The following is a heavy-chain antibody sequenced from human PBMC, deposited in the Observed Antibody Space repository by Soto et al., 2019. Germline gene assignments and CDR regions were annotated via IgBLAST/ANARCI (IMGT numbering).Heavy chain of an antibody. Sequence: QVRLVQSGGEVKKPGASVKVSCKASGYTFSNYGMSWVRQAPGQGLEWMGWISGYSGNTNYTQKFQDRVTMTTDTSTTTAYMELRSLRSDDTAVYYCARLIGGYDWCLDHRGQGTLVTVSS. V-gene: IGHV1-18*01. CDR1: GYTFSNYG. CDR3: ARLIGGYDWCLDH. J-gene: IGHJ4*02. D-gene: IGHD5-12*01. CDR2: ISGYSGNT.